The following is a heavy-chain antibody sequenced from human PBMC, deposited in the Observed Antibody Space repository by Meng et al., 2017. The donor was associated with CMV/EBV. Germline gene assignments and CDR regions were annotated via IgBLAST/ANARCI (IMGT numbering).Heavy chain of an antibody. CDR2: IYYSGST. D-gene: IGHD3-22*01. CDR3: ARAPYDSSGYLVALGDY. V-gene: IGHV4-31*02. J-gene: IGHJ4*02. Sequence: CISSGGYYWSWIRQHPGKGMEWIGYIYYSGSTYYNPSLKSRVNISVDTSKNQFSLKLSSVTAADTAVYYCARAPYDSSGYLVALGDYWGQGTLVTVSS. CDR1: CISSGGYY.